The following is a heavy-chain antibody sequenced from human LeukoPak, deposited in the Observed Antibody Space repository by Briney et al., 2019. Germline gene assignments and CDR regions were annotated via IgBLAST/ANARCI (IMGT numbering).Heavy chain of an antibody. Sequence: PSQTLSLTCAVSGGSISSGGYSWSWIRQPPGKGLEWIGEINHSGSTNYNPSLKSRVTMSVDTSKNQFSLKMTSVTAADTAVYYCARAQGTVAIDYWGQGTLVTVSS. V-gene: IGHV4-30-2*01. D-gene: IGHD5-12*01. J-gene: IGHJ4*02. CDR3: ARAQGTVAIDY. CDR2: INHSGST. CDR1: GGSISSGGYS.